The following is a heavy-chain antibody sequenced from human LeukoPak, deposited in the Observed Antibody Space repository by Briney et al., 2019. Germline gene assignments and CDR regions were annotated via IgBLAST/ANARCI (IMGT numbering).Heavy chain of an antibody. V-gene: IGHV4-61*02. CDR1: GDSISSSDYY. J-gene: IGHJ4*02. Sequence: SETLSLTCTISGDSISSSDYYWSWIRQPAGKGLEWIGRVYNTGNTMYNPSLKSRVTISIDTSKNQFSLKLTSVTAADTALYYCARGGTNFTFFDSWGRGTLVTVSS. D-gene: IGHD2/OR15-2a*01. CDR2: VYNTGNT. CDR3: ARGGTNFTFFDS.